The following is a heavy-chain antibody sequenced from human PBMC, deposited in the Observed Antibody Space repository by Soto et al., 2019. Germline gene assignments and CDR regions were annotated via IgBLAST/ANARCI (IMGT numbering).Heavy chain of an antibody. J-gene: IGHJ6*02. V-gene: IGHV4-31*03. Sequence: TLCLSCSVSGGSISGGGYYWSWIRQLPGKGLEWIGYIYYRGSTVYNPSLESRLSMSLDTSKSQISLRLNSVTAADTAVYFCARDTPHSPGYEVAHFYGMDVWGQGTKVTVYS. CDR2: IYYRGST. CDR3: ARDTPHSPGYEVAHFYGMDV. CDR1: GGSISGGGYY. D-gene: IGHD3-9*01.